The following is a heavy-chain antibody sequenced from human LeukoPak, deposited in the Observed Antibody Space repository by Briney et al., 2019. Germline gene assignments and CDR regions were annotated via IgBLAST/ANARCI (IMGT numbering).Heavy chain of an antibody. D-gene: IGHD2-15*01. CDR3: ARYLGSCYSGFYGCWFDP. V-gene: IGHV1-18*01. Sequence: ASVKVSCXASGYTFTSYGISWVRQAPGQGLEWMEWISAYNGNTNYAQKLQGRVTMTTDTSTSTAYMELRSLRSDDTAVYYCARYLGSCYSGFYGCWFDPWGQGTLVTVSS. CDR1: GYTFTSYG. J-gene: IGHJ5*02. CDR2: ISAYNGNT.